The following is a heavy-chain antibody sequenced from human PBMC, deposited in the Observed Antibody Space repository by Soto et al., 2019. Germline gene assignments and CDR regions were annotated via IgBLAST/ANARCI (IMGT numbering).Heavy chain of an antibody. CDR1: GYSFTSYW. CDR3: ASLGGIPGPSYYGMDV. J-gene: IGHJ6*02. CDR2: IYPGDSDT. Sequence: GESLKISCKGSGYSFTSYWIGWVRQMPGKGLEWMGIIYPGDSDTRYSPSFQGQVTISADKSISTAYLQWSSLKASDTAMYYCASLGGIPGPSYYGMDVWGQGTTVTVSS. D-gene: IGHD3-16*01. V-gene: IGHV5-51*01.